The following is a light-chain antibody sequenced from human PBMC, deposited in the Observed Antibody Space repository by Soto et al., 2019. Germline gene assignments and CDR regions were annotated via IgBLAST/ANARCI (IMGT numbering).Light chain of an antibody. V-gene: IGKV3D-20*02. CDR3: QQRSNWLT. CDR1: QSVSSSY. CDR2: DTS. J-gene: IGKJ4*01. Sequence: EIVLTQSPDTLSLSPGERATLSCRASQSVSSSYLAWYQQTPGQAPRLLIYDTSNRATGIPARFSGSGSGTDFTLTISSLEPEDFAVYYCQQRSNWLTFGGGTKVDIK.